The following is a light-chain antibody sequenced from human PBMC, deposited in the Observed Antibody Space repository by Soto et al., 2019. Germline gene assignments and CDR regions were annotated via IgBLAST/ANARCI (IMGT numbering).Light chain of an antibody. CDR1: QSISSY. J-gene: IGKJ4*01. CDR2: AAS. V-gene: IGKV1-39*01. Sequence: DSKMIQSPSALYASVGDRVTITCRASQSISSYLNWYQQKPGKAPKLLIYAASSLQSGVPSRFSGSGSGTDFTLTISSLQPEDFATYYCQQANSFPLTFGGGTKV. CDR3: QQANSFPLT.